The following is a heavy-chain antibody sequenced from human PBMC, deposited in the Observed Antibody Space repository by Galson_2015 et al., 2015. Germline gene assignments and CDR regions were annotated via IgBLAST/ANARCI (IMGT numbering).Heavy chain of an antibody. CDR2: INSDGSST. V-gene: IGHV3-74*01. CDR3: ARDGGYYWFDS. CDR1: GFNFSNNW. D-gene: IGHD2-21*01. J-gene: IGHJ5*01. Sequence: SLRLSCAASGFNFSNNWIHWVRQAPGKGLAWVSRINSDGSSTSYADSVKGRFTVSRDNAKNTLYLQMNSLRVEDTAVYYCARDGGYYWFDSWGQGTLVTVSS.